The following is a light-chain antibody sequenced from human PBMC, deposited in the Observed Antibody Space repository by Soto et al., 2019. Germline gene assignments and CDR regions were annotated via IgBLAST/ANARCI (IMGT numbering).Light chain of an antibody. V-gene: IGLV4-69*01. CDR3: QSYDSSLINAV. Sequence: QSVLTQSPSASASLGASVKLTCTLSSGHSSYAIAWHQQQPEKGPRYLMKLNSDGSHSKGDGIPDRFSGSSSGAERYLTISSLQSEDEADYYCQSYDSSLINAVFGGGTKLTVL. CDR2: LNSDGSH. CDR1: SGHSSYA. J-gene: IGLJ2*01.